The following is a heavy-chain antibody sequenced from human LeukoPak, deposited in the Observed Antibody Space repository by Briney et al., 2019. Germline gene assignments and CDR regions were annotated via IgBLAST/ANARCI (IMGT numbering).Heavy chain of an antibody. CDR2: ISSTGSTV. D-gene: IGHD6-19*01. CDR3: ASGIQWLLQPWGAFDI. CDR1: GFTFSSYE. Sequence: PGGSLRLSWAASGFTFSSYEMNWVRQAPGKGLEWVSYISSTGSTVYYADPVKRRLTISRHNAKNALYLQMNSLRAEDTAVYYCASGIQWLLQPWGAFDIWGQGTRVSVSS. V-gene: IGHV3-48*03. J-gene: IGHJ3*02.